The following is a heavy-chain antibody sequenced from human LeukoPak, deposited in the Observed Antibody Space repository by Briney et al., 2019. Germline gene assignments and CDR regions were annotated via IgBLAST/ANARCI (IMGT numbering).Heavy chain of an antibody. Sequence: GESLKISCEASGYNFDSFWIGWVRQMPGKGLEWMGSIYPGDSDTKYSPSFQGQVTISADKSISTAYLQWSSLKASDTAMYFCARPVYNGDDEYFDYRGQGTLVTVSS. CDR3: ARPVYNGDDEYFDY. J-gene: IGHJ4*02. V-gene: IGHV5-51*01. CDR1: GYNFDSFW. CDR2: IYPGDSDT. D-gene: IGHD2-8*01.